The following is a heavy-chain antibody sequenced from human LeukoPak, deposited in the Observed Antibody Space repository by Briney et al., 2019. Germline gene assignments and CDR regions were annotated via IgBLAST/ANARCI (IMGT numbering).Heavy chain of an antibody. CDR1: GFTFSSYW. V-gene: IGHV3-74*01. Sequence: GGSLRLSCAASGFTFSSYWMHWVRQAPGKGLVWVSRIISDGSSTSYADSVKGRFTISRDNAKNTLYLQMNNQRAEDTAVYYCARDRSGSYFDYWGQGTLVTVSS. CDR2: IISDGSST. D-gene: IGHD1-26*01. J-gene: IGHJ4*02. CDR3: ARDRSGSYFDY.